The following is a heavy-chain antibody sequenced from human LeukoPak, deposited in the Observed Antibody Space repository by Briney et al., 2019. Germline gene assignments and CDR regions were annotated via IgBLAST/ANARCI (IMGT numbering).Heavy chain of an antibody. Sequence: GGSLRLSSAASGFTFSSDGLHWVRQAPGKGLERVAVISYDGSNKYYADSVKGRFTISRDNSKKTLYLQMNSLRAEDTAVYYCAKGYYDFWSGRAFDIWGQGTMVTVSS. CDR2: ISYDGSNK. J-gene: IGHJ3*02. V-gene: IGHV3-30*18. D-gene: IGHD3-3*01. CDR1: GFTFSSDG. CDR3: AKGYYDFWSGRAFDI.